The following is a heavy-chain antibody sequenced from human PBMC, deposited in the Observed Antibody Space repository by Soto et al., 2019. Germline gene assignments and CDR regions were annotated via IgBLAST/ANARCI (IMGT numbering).Heavy chain of an antibody. D-gene: IGHD1-26*01. Sequence: PSETLSLTCTVSGISRNKYYWTWIRQPPGKGLEWIGYIYDSENTNYNPSLKSRVTISGDTSKNQFSLKLNSVTAADTAVYYCARDLGGRDITSENDYFYYGMDVWGQGTTVTVSS. J-gene: IGHJ6*02. CDR2: IYDSENT. CDR3: ARDLGGRDITSENDYFYYGMDV. CDR1: GISRNKYY. V-gene: IGHV4-59*01.